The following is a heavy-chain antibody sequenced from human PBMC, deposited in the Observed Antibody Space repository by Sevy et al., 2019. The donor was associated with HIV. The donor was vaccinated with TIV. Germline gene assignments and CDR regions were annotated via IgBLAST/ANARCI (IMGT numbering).Heavy chain of an antibody. D-gene: IGHD6-19*01. CDR2: ISSSSSYI. CDR1: GFTFSNYS. V-gene: IGHV3-21*01. Sequence: GGSLRLSCAASGFTFSNYSMNWVRQAPGKGLEWVSSISSSSSYIYYADSVKGRFTISRDNAKNSLYLQMNSLRAEDTAAYYCARVSPDPMYSSGFPSYFDYWGQGTLVTVSS. CDR3: ARVSPDPMYSSGFPSYFDY. J-gene: IGHJ4*02.